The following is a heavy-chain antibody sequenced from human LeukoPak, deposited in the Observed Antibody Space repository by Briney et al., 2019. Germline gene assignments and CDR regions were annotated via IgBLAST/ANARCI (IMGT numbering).Heavy chain of an antibody. D-gene: IGHD1-26*01. CDR3: AKSGSGSQYDAFDI. CDR2: ISGSGGST. CDR1: GFTVSSNY. J-gene: IGHJ3*02. V-gene: IGHV3-23*01. Sequence: PGGSLRLSCAASGFTVSSNYMSWVRQAPGKGLEWVSAISGSGGSTYYADSVKGRFTISRDNSKNTLYLQMNSLRAEDTAVYYCAKSGSGSQYDAFDIWGQGTMVTVSS.